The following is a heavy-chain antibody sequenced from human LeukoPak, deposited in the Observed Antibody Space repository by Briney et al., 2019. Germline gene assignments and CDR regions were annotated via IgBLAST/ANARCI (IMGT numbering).Heavy chain of an antibody. Sequence: SETLSLTCTVSGGSISSYYWSWIRQPPGKGLEWIGYIYYSGSTYYNPSLKSRVTISVDTSKNQFSLKLSSVTAADTAVYCCARVVVGYYFDYWGQGTLVTVSS. CDR2: IYYSGST. D-gene: IGHD2-15*01. CDR1: GGSISSYY. V-gene: IGHV4-59*08. J-gene: IGHJ4*02. CDR3: ARVVVGYYFDY.